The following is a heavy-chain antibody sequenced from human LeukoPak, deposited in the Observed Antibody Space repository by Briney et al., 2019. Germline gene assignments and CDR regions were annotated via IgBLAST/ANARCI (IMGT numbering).Heavy chain of an antibody. CDR2: ISSSSSYT. CDR1: GFTFSDYY. CDR3: ARDQFASGLFDY. V-gene: IGHV3-11*05. D-gene: IGHD3/OR15-3a*01. Sequence: PGGSLRLSCAASGFTFSDYYMSWIRQAPGKGLEWVSYISSSSSYTNYADSVKGRFTISRDSSKNTLYLQMNSLRAEDTAVYYCARDQFASGLFDYWGQGTLVTVSS. J-gene: IGHJ4*02.